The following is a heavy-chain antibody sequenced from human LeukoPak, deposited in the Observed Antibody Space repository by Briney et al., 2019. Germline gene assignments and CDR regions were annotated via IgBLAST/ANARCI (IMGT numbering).Heavy chain of an antibody. CDR2: IYTSGST. CDR1: GGSISSYY. D-gene: IGHD3-9*01. CDR3: ARESDYDIIPGRGSYTGPVDP. J-gene: IGHJ5*02. V-gene: IGHV4-4*07. Sequence: SETLSLTCTVSGGSISSYYWSWIRQPAGKGLEWIGRIYTSGSTNYNPSLKSRVTMSVDTSKNQFSLKLSSATAADTAVYYCARESDYDIIPGRGSYTGPVDPWGQGTLVTVSS.